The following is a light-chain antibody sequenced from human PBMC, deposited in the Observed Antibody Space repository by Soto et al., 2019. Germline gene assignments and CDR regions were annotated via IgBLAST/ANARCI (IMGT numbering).Light chain of an antibody. CDR1: QGISTF. J-gene: IGKJ1*01. CDR2: AAS. CDR3: QHYNSYSEA. Sequence: DIQMTQSPSSLSTSVGDRVTITCRASQGISTFLNWYQQKPGKAPRLLIYAASRLQSGVPARFSGSGAETDFTLTITSLQPDDFATYYCQHYNSYSEAFGQGTKVDIK. V-gene: IGKV1-16*01.